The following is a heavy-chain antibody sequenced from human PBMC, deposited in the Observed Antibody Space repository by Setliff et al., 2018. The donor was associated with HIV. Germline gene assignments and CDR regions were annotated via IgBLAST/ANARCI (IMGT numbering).Heavy chain of an antibody. CDR1: GGSISSHY. Sequence: SETLSLTCTVSGGSISSHYWSWIRQPPGKGLEWIGSIYYSGSTNYNPSLRSRVTISVDTSKNQFSLKLSSVTAADTAVYYCARGGTSSNWFGPWGQGTLVTVSS. V-gene: IGHV4-59*11. D-gene: IGHD2-2*01. J-gene: IGHJ5*02. CDR3: ARGGTSSNWFGP. CDR2: IYYSGST.